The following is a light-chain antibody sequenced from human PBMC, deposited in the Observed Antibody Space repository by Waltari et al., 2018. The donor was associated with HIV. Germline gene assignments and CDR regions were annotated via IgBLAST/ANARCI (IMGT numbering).Light chain of an antibody. V-gene: IGLV1-36*01. CDR1: INNIGIYA. CDR3: SSWDYSLRGQV. CDR2: GNS. Sequence: QSALTQEASVSGTVGQKVTLSCTGNINNIGIYAVGWYQQISHGAPKTVMFGNSLPSGISDRLSGSKSGATASLTISGLQPEDEADYYCSSWDYSLRGQVFGGGTKLTVL. J-gene: IGLJ3*02.